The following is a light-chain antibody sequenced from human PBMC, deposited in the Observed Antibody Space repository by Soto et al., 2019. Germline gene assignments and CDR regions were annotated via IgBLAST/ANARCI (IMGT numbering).Light chain of an antibody. CDR2: DTS. CDR3: HRYNIWPLT. Sequence: VMTQSPSTLSASTGEGATLSCRASQGIGDTLAWYQHKPGQTPRLLIYDTSTRATGVPARFSGSSSGTEFTLTINSLQSEDFAVYYCHRYNIWPLTFGGGTKVESK. J-gene: IGKJ4*01. V-gene: IGKV3-15*01. CDR1: QGIGDT.